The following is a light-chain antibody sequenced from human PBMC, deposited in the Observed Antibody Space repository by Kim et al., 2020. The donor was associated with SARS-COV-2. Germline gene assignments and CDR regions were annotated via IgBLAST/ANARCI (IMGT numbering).Light chain of an antibody. Sequence: SYELTQPPSVSVAPGGTATITCRGDNIGSKSVHWYQQKPGQAPVLVIYYDSDRPSGIPERFSGSNSGNPATLTISRVAAGDEPDYFCQLWDTSSDHRYVFGTGTKVTVL. V-gene: IGLV3-21*04. CDR2: YDS. CDR3: QLWDTSSDHRYV. CDR1: NIGSKS. J-gene: IGLJ1*01.